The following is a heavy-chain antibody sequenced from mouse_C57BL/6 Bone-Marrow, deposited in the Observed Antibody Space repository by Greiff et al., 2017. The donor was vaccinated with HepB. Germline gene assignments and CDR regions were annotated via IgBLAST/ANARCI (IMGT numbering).Heavy chain of an antibody. V-gene: IGHV5-4*01. CDR2: ISDGGSYT. J-gene: IGHJ1*03. CDR1: GFTFSSYA. Sequence: DVQLQESGGGLVKPGGSLKLSCAASGFTFSSYAMSWVRQTPEKRLEWVATISDGGSYTYYPDNVKGRFTISRDNAKNNLYLQMSHLKSEDTAMYYCARDRLTMITTRGYWYFDVWGTGTTVTVSS. D-gene: IGHD2-4*01. CDR3: ARDRLTMITTRGYWYFDV.